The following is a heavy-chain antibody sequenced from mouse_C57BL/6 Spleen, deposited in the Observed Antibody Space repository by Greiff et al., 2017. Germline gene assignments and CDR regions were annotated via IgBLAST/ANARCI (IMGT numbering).Heavy chain of an antibody. D-gene: IGHD2-5*01. CDR1: GYAFSSSW. CDR3: ASYYSNYPGVAY. J-gene: IGHJ3*01. CDR2: IYPGDGDT. Sequence: QVQLQQSGPELVKPGASVKISCKASGYAFSSSWMNWVKQRPGKGLEWIGRIYPGDGDTNYNGKFKGKATLTADKSSSTAYMQRSSLTSEDSAVYFCASYYSNYPGVAYWGQGTLVTVSA. V-gene: IGHV1-82*01.